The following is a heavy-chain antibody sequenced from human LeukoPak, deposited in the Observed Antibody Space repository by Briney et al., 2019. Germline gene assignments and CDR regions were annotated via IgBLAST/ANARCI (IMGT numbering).Heavy chain of an antibody. CDR1: GGSISSSSYY. D-gene: IGHD5-24*01. CDR3: ARDLRKMATDNWFDP. Sequence: SETLSLTCTVSGGSISSSSYYWSWIRQPPGKGLEWIGSIYYSGSTYYNPSLKSRVTISVDTSKNQFSLKPSSVTAADTAVYYCARDLRKMATDNWFDPWGQGTLVTVSS. V-gene: IGHV4-39*07. CDR2: IYYSGST. J-gene: IGHJ5*02.